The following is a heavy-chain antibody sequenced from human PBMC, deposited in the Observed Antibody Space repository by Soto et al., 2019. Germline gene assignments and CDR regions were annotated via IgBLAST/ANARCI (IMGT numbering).Heavy chain of an antibody. V-gene: IGHV3-74*01. J-gene: IGHJ2*01. CDR3: ARGGSLNWYFDL. Sequence: EVQLVESGGGLVQPGGSLRLSCAASGFTFSSYWMHWVRQAPGKGLVWVSRINSDGSSTSYADSVKGRFTISRDNAKNTRYLQMDSRRPGDTAVYDCARGGSLNWYFDLWGRGTLVTVSS. CDR1: GFTFSSYW. CDR2: INSDGSST. D-gene: IGHD1-26*01.